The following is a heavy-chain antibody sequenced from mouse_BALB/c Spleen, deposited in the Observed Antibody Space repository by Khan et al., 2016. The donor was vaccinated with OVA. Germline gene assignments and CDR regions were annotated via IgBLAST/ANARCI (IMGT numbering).Heavy chain of an antibody. D-gene: IGHD1-1*01. CDR2: ISYSGNT. CDR3: ARIYGGDFDY. J-gene: IGHJ2*01. CDR1: GYSITTDYA. Sequence: EVKLEESGPGLVKPSQSLSLTCTVTGYSITTDYAWNWIRQFPGNKLEWMGYISYSGNTKYNPSLKSRISITRDTSKNQFFLQLKSVTTEDTARYYCARIYGGDFDYWGQGTTLTVPS. V-gene: IGHV3-2*02.